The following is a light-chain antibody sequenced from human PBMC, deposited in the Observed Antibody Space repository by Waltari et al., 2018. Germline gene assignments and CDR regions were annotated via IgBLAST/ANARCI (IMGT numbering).Light chain of an antibody. J-gene: IGLJ3*02. CDR3: CSYARSSPWV. CDR1: SSDVASFKL. Sequence: QSALTQPASVSGSPGPSITISCTGTSSDVASFKLVSWFQQYPGKAPKHRIYEDTERPSGVSSRFSGSKSGNTASLSISGLQAEDEADYHCCSYARSSPWVFGGGTKLTVL. CDR2: EDT. V-gene: IGLV2-23*01.